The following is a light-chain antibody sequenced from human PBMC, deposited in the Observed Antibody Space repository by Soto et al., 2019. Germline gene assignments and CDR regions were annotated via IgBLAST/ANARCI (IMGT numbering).Light chain of an antibody. CDR3: QQYTNWHWT. CDR2: DAS. V-gene: IGKV3-15*01. J-gene: IGKJ1*01. Sequence: EIVMTQSPATLSVSPGERATLSCRASQSVAGNLAWYQQKPGQAPRLLIYDASTRATGIPARFSGSGSGTEFTVTISGVQSEDFAVYYCQQYTNWHWTFGQGTKVEIK. CDR1: QSVAGN.